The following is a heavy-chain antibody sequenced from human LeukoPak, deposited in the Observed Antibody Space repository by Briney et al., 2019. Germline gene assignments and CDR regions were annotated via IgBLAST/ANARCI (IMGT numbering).Heavy chain of an antibody. Sequence: PSETLSLTCTVSGDSISSSRYYWGWIRQPPGKGLEWIGSVYYSGSPYYNPSLKGQVTISVDTSKSQFALKLSSVTAADTAVYYCARHLESGTYYAPFDYWGQGTLLTVSS. V-gene: IGHV4-39*01. CDR2: VYYSGSP. CDR1: GDSISSSRYY. J-gene: IGHJ4*02. CDR3: ARHLESGTYYAPFDY. D-gene: IGHD3-10*01.